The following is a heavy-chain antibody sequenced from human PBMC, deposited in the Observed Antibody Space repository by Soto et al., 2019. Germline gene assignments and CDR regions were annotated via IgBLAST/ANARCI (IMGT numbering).Heavy chain of an antibody. CDR3: ARGNGMILAVRGDAPEKYYLDS. CDR2: IKHGGNI. CDR1: GGSFSGCY. Sequence: SETLSLTCPVYGGSFSGCYWSWIRQPPGKRLAWLGEIKHGGNINYNPALKSRVTISVTTYKNQFSLRLRSVTAADTAIYYCARGNGMILAVRGDAPEKYYLDSGSRGTLVTVSS. D-gene: IGHD3-22*01. V-gene: IGHV4-34*01. J-gene: IGHJ4*02.